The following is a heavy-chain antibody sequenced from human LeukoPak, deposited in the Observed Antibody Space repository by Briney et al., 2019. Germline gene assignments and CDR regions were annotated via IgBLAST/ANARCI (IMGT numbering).Heavy chain of an antibody. CDR3: ASCSSSWYYFDY. J-gene: IGHJ4*02. D-gene: IGHD6-13*01. Sequence: ASVTVSFKASGYTFTSYGISWVRQAPGQGLEWMGWISAYNGNTNYAQKLQGRVTMTTDTSTSTAYMELRSLRSDDTAVYYCASCSSSWYYFDYWGQGTLVTVSS. CDR1: GYTFTSYG. CDR2: ISAYNGNT. V-gene: IGHV1-18*01.